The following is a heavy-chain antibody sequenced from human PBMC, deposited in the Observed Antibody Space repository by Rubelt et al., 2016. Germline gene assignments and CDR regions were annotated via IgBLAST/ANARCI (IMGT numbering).Heavy chain of an antibody. D-gene: IGHD2-21*02. Sequence: QVQLQQWGAGLLKPSETLSLTCAVYGGSFSGYYWSWIRQPPGKGLEWIGEINHSGSTNYNPSLKSRFTISVDTSKNQFSLKLSSVTAADTAVYYCAGGGDGYYYYGMDVWGQGTTVTVSS. CDR1: GGSFSGYY. V-gene: IGHV4-34*01. CDR3: AGGGDGYYYYGMDV. CDR2: INHSGST. J-gene: IGHJ6*02.